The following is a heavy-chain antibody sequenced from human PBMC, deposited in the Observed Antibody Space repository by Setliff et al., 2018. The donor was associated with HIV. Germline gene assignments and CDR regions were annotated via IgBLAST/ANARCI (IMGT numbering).Heavy chain of an antibody. D-gene: IGHD6-13*01. J-gene: IGHJ1*01. V-gene: IGHV4-39*07. Sequence: SETLSLTCTVSGGSISSSSYYWGWIRQPPGKGLEWIGSIYYSGSTYYNPSLKSRVTISADTSKNQFSLKLNSVTAADTAMYYCARGRWDMAAAGTTEYFQYWGQGTLVTVSS. CDR2: IYYSGST. CDR3: ARGRWDMAAAGTTEYFQY. CDR1: GGSISSSSYY.